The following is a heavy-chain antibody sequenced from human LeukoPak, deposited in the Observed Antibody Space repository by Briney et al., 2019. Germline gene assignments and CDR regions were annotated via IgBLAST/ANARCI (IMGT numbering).Heavy chain of an antibody. CDR1: GGSISSGGYY. Sequence: SETLSLTCTVSGGSISSGGYYWNWIRQHPGKGLEWIGYIYHSGSTYYNPSLKSRVTISVDTSKNQFSLKLSSVTAADTAVYYCAREGSKYFDYWGQGTLVTVSS. CDR2: IYHSGST. J-gene: IGHJ4*02. CDR3: AREGSKYFDY. D-gene: IGHD2-15*01. V-gene: IGHV4-31*03.